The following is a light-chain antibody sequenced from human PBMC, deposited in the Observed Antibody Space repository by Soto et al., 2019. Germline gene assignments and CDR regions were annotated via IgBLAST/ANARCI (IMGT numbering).Light chain of an antibody. CDR1: QSISSW. J-gene: IGKJ5*01. V-gene: IGKV1-5*03. CDR2: QAS. Sequence: DIQRTQSHSTLSASVGDRVAITCRDSQSISSWLAWYQQKPGKAPKLLIYQASSLESGAPSRFSGSGSGTDFTLTLSNLQPEDFATYYCQQLNAYPLTIGQGTRLEIK. CDR3: QQLNAYPLT.